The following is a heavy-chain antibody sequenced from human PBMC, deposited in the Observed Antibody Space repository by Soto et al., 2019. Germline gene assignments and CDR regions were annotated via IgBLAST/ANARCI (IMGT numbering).Heavy chain of an antibody. Sequence: SETLSLTCTVSGGSISSSSYYWGWIRQPPGKGLEWIGSIYYSGSTYYNPSLKSRVTISVDTSKNQFSLKLSSVTAADTAVYYCARQGAPGYCSSTSCYDHYYYYYYMDVWGQGTTVTVSS. CDR1: GGSISSSSYY. D-gene: IGHD2-2*03. V-gene: IGHV4-39*01. J-gene: IGHJ6*03. CDR2: IYYSGST. CDR3: ARQGAPGYCSSTSCYDHYYYYYYMDV.